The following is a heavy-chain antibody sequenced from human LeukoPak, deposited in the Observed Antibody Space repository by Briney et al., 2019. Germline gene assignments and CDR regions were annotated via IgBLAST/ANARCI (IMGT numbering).Heavy chain of an antibody. V-gene: IGHV1-69*02. J-gene: IGHJ3*02. CDR1: GGTFSSYT. Sequence: SVKVSCKASGGTFSSYTISWVRQAPGQGLEWMGRIIPILGIANNAQKFQGRVTITADKSTSTAYMELSSLRSEDTAVYYCARYTLWDCSSTSCYTGAFDIWGQGTMVTVSS. CDR2: IIPILGIA. CDR3: ARYTLWDCSSTSCYTGAFDI. D-gene: IGHD2-2*02.